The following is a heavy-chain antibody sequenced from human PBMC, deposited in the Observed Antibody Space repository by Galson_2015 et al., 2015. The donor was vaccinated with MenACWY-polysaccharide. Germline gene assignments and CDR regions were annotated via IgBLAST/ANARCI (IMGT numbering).Heavy chain of an antibody. V-gene: IGHV4-39*07. CDR3: ARDSHYYGSGSFGWFVP. CDR1: GGSISRTSHY. Sequence: SETLSLTCTVSGGSISRTSHYWGWVRQPPGKGLEWIGSIYDSGTTYYNPSLKGRVTISIDTSKNQFSLNVTSVTAADTAVYFCARDSHYYGSGSFGWFVPWGQGILVPVSS. CDR2: IYDSGTT. D-gene: IGHD3-10*01. J-gene: IGHJ5*02.